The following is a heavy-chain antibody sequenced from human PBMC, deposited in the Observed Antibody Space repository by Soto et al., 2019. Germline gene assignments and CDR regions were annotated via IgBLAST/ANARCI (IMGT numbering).Heavy chain of an antibody. CDR2: IKSKAHGGTT. CDR3: PRETYRTMLEVLFGI. V-gene: IGHV3-15*07. D-gene: IGHD3-16*01. CDR1: CSTFSDGW. J-gene: IGHJ4*03. Sequence: LRLYCAASCSTFSDGWTNLARQAPAKGLEWVGRIKSKAHGGTTDFAAPVKGRFAISRDDAKNMAYLQMNSLRTEDTGIYYRPRETYRTMLEVLFGIWGQGSL.